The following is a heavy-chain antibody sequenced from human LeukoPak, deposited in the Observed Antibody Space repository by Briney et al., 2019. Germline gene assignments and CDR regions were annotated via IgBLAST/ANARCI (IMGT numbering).Heavy chain of an antibody. CDR3: ARHITYYYDSSGYYVLDY. D-gene: IGHD3-22*01. J-gene: IGHJ4*02. CDR2: INHSGST. V-gene: IGHV4-34*01. Sequence: SETLSLTCAVYGGSFSGYYWSWIRQPPGKGLEWIGEINHSGSTNYNPSLKSRVTISVDTSKNQFSLKLSSVTAADTAVYYCARHITYYYDSSGYYVLDYWGQGILVTVSS. CDR1: GGSFSGYY.